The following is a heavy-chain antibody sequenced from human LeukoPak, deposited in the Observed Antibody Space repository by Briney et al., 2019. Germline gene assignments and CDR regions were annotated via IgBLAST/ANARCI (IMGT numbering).Heavy chain of an antibody. D-gene: IGHD3-10*01. CDR1: GGSISNYY. Sequence: SETLSLTCTVSGGSISNYYWSLLRQPPGKGLEWIGYIYYSGSTNFNPSLKSRVTMSVDTSKNQFSLNLSPVTAADTAVYYCARGWSYMKYYFDYWGQGTLVTVSS. V-gene: IGHV4-59*01. J-gene: IGHJ4*02. CDR2: IYYSGST. CDR3: ARGWSYMKYYFDY.